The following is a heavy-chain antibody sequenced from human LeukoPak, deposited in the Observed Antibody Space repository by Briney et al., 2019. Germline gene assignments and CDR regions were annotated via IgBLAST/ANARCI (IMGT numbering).Heavy chain of an antibody. CDR3: ARASVVRGFLYYFDY. D-gene: IGHD3-10*01. CDR2: IYYSGST. CDR1: GGSISSYY. V-gene: IGHV4-59*12. J-gene: IGHJ4*02. Sequence: SETLSLTCTVSGGSISSYYWSWIRQPPGKGLEWIGYIYYSGSTNYNPSLKSRVTISVDTSKNQFSLKLSSVTAADTAVYYCARASVVRGFLYYFDYWGQGTLVTVSS.